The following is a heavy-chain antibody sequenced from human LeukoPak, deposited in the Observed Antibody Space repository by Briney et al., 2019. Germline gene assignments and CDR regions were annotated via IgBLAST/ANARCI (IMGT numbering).Heavy chain of an antibody. V-gene: IGHV3-43D*03. Sequence: GGSLRLSCAASGFTFDDYAMHWVRQAPGKGLEWVSLISWDGGSTYYADSVKGRFTISRDNSKNSLYLQMNSLRAEDTALYYCAKDMRDGYCSGGSCYSPYFDYWGQGTLVTVSS. D-gene: IGHD2-15*01. CDR2: ISWDGGST. CDR1: GFTFDDYA. CDR3: AKDMRDGYCSGGSCYSPYFDY. J-gene: IGHJ4*02.